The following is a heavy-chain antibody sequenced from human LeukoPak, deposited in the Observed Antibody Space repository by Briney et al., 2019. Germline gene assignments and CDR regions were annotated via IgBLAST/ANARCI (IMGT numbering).Heavy chain of an antibody. V-gene: IGHV3-9*01. D-gene: IGHD6-19*01. CDR3: AKDIWARYSSGCPDY. CDR2: ISWNSGSI. J-gene: IGHJ4*02. CDR1: GFTFDDYA. Sequence: HPGRSLRLSCAASGFTFDDYAMHWVRQAPGKGLEWVSGISWNSGSIGYADSVKGRFTISRDNAKNSLYLQMNSLRAEDTALYYCAKDIWARYSSGCPDYWGQGTLVTVSS.